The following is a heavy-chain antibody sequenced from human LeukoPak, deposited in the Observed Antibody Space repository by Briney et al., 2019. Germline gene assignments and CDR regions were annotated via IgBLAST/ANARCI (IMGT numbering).Heavy chain of an antibody. V-gene: IGHV3-30-3*01. CDR2: ISFDGSNK. J-gene: IGHJ6*02. CDR1: GFTFNNAW. D-gene: IGHD2-2*01. CDR3: ARGDIVVVPAAKTFYYYGMDV. Sequence: GGSLRLSCAASGFTFNNAWMNWVRQAPGKGLEWVAVISFDGSNKNYADSVKGRFTISRDNSKNTLYLQMNSLRAEDTAVYYCARGDIVVVPAAKTFYYYGMDVWGQGTTVTVSS.